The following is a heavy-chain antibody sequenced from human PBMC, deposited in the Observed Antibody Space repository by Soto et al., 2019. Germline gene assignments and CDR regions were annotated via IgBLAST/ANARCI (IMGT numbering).Heavy chain of an antibody. V-gene: IGHV1-69*13. CDR3: ARRAAAAYDYYYYYGMDV. J-gene: IGHJ6*02. Sequence: SVKVSCKASGGTFSSYAISWVRQAPGQGLEWMGGIIPIFGTASYAQKFQGRVTITADESTSTAYMELSSLRSEDTAVYYCARRAAAAYDYYYYYGMDVWGQGTTVTAP. CDR1: GGTFSSYA. CDR2: IIPIFGTA. D-gene: IGHD6-13*01.